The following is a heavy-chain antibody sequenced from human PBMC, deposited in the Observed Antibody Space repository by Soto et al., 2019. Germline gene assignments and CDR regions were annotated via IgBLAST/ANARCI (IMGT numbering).Heavy chain of an antibody. D-gene: IGHD5-18*01. CDR1: GDSIGGSHYF. CDR3: ARHGDTPLFPPPLAFDV. CDR2: IADSGNI. V-gene: IGHV4-39*01. Sequence: QLQLQESGPGLVKPSETLSLNCLVAGDSIGGSHYFWGWIRQAPGKSLEWIGTIADSGNIYYNPSLKRRLTIPADTSKNLFSVNLISVTAADTAMYYCARHGDTPLFPPPLAFDVWGQGTMVTVSS. J-gene: IGHJ3*01.